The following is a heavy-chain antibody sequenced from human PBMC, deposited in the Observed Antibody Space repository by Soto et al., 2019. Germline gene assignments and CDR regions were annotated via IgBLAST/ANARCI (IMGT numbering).Heavy chain of an antibody. CDR3: ARGSTDSYPGSRIFDF. V-gene: IGHV3-23*01. J-gene: IGHJ4*02. D-gene: IGHD3-10*01. Sequence: LRLSCVASGLTFGSRAMSWVRQAPGEGLQWVSTITDTGGDAKYADSVRGRFVISRDNSKKILYLQMTSLTAEDSAMYFCARGSTDSYPGSRIFDFWGRGTLVTVSS. CDR2: ITDTGGDA. CDR1: GLTFGSRA.